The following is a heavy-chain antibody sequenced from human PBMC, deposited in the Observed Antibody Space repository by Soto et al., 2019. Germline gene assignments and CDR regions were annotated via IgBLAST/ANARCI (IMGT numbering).Heavy chain of an antibody. CDR1: GFTFSSYA. J-gene: IGHJ4*02. CDR3: AKDQFGAPLGY. D-gene: IGHD3-3*01. Sequence: GGSLRLSCAASGFTFSSYAMSWVRQAPGKGLEWVSAISGSGGSTYYADSVKGRFTISRDNSKNTLYLQMNSLRAEDTAIYYCAKDQFGAPLGYWGQGTLVTVSS. V-gene: IGHV3-23*01. CDR2: ISGSGGST.